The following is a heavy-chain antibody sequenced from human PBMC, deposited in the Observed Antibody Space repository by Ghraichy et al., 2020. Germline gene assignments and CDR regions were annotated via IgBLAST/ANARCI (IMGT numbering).Heavy chain of an antibody. CDR1: GFTFSSYA. CDR3: ARDGSGYDLDGAYYFDY. Sequence: GGSLRLSCAASGFTFSSYAMHWVRQAPGKGLEYVSAISSNGGSTYYANSVKGRFTISRDNSKNTLYLQMGSLRAEDMAVYYCARDGSGYDLDGAYYFDYRGQGTLVTVSS. J-gene: IGHJ4*02. D-gene: IGHD5-12*01. V-gene: IGHV3-64*01. CDR2: ISSNGGST.